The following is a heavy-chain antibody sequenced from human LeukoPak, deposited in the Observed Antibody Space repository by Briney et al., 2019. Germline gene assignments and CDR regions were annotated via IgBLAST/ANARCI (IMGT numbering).Heavy chain of an antibody. D-gene: IGHD3-10*01. J-gene: IGHJ4*02. CDR1: GYTFTGYY. CDR2: INPNSGGT. CDR3: ARALGRLGYGSGSYYFDY. V-gene: IGHV1-2*02. Sequence: ASVKVSCKASGYTFTGYYTHWVRQAPGQGLEWMGWINPNSGGTNYAQKFQGRVTMTRDTSISTAYMELSRLRSDDTAVYYCARALGRLGYGSGSYYFDYWGQGTLVTVSS.